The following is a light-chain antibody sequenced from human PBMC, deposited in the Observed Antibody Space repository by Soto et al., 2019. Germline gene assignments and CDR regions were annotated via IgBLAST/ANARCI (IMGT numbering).Light chain of an antibody. Sequence: EIVLTQSPATLSLSPGERATLSCRASQSVSSDLAWYQQKPGQAPRLLIYDASNRATGIPARFSGSGSGTDFTLTISSLEPEDFAVYYCQQRSSWPPWTFGQGAKLEIK. V-gene: IGKV3-11*01. CDR2: DAS. J-gene: IGKJ1*01. CDR3: QQRSSWPPWT. CDR1: QSVSSD.